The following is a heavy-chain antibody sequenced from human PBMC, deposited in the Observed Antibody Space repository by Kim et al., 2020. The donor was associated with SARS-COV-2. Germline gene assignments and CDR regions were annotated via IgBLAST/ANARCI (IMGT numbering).Heavy chain of an antibody. CDR1: GYTFTSYG. V-gene: IGHV1-18*04. CDR3: ARDDQWGIAVAGNNWFDP. Sequence: ASVKVSCKASGYTFTSYGISWVRQAPGQGLEWMGWISAYNGNTNYAQKLQGRVTMTTDTSTSTAYMELRSLRSDDTAVYYCARDDQWGIAVAGNNWFDPWGQGTLVTVSS. CDR2: ISAYNGNT. D-gene: IGHD6-19*01. J-gene: IGHJ5*02.